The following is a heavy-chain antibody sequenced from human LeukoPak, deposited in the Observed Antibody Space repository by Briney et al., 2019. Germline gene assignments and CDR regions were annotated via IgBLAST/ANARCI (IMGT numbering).Heavy chain of an antibody. V-gene: IGHV3-11*01. CDR3: AKDRTPDYYGSGSYSS. J-gene: IGHJ5*02. Sequence: KAGGSLRLSCAASGFTFSDYYMNWIRQAPGKGLEWVSYISSSGSIIYYADSVKGRFTISRDNAKNSLYLQMNSLRAEDTAVYYCAKDRTPDYYGSGSYSSWGQGTLVTVSS. D-gene: IGHD3-10*01. CDR2: ISSSGSII. CDR1: GFTFSDYY.